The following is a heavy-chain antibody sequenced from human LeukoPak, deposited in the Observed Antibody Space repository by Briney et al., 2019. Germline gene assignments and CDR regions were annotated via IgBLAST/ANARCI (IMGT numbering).Heavy chain of an antibody. Sequence: GSSVKVSCKASGGTFSSYAISWVRQAPGQGLEWMGGIIPIFGTANYAQKFQGRVTITADESTSTAYMELSSLRSEDTAVYYCARDIDVVGANDFQHWGQGTLVTVSS. CDR1: GGTFSSYA. V-gene: IGHV1-69*01. D-gene: IGHD1-26*01. J-gene: IGHJ1*01. CDR2: IIPIFGTA. CDR3: ARDIDVVGANDFQH.